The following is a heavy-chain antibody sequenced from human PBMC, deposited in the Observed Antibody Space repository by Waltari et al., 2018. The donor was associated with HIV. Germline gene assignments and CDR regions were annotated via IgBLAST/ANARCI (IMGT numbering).Heavy chain of an antibody. D-gene: IGHD3-16*01. J-gene: IGHJ4*02. CDR2: VNPNSGGT. CDR1: GYTFTPPGDY. Sequence: QAQLVQSGAEVKKPGASVKVSCQASGYTFTPPGDYVHWVRQAPGQGLEWMGWVNPNSGGTVYAQNFQGRVTMTRDTSISTAYMELSRLRSDDTAIYYCAVPWGMTEPTDYWGQGTLVTVSS. V-gene: IGHV1-2*02. CDR3: AVPWGMTEPTDY.